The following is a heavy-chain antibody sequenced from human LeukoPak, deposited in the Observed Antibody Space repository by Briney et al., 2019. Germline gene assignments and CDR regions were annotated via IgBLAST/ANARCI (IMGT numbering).Heavy chain of an antibody. CDR1: GFTFSSYA. CDR3: AKKYNTGLDP. D-gene: IGHD1-14*01. V-gene: IGHV3-23*01. J-gene: IGHJ5*02. CDR2: ISGSDGST. Sequence: PGGSLRLSCAASGFTFSSYAMNWVRQAPGKGLEWVSVISGSDGSTYYADSVKGRFTISRDNSKNTLYLQMNSLRAEDTAVYYCAKKYNTGLDPWGQGTLVTVSS.